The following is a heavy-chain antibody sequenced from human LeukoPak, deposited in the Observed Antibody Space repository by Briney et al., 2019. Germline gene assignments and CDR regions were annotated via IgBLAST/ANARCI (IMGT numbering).Heavy chain of an antibody. CDR3: ARALTSTSCYTGVVGFCYYYGMDV. D-gene: IGHD2-2*02. V-gene: IGHV1-18*01. CDR1: GYTFTSYG. Sequence: GASVKVSCKASGYTFTSYGISWVRQAPGQGLEWMGWISAYNGNTNYAQKLQGRVTMTTDTSTSTAYMELRSLRSDDTAVYYCARALTSTSCYTGVVGFCYYYGMDVWGQGTTVTVSS. J-gene: IGHJ6*02. CDR2: ISAYNGNT.